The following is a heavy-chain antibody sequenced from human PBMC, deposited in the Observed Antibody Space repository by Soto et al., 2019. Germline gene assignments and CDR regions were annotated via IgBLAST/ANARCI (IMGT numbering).Heavy chain of an antibody. Sequence: QVQLQQWGAELLKPSETLSLTCAVYGGSFSDFHWSWIRQPPGKGLEWIGEIHHRGNTNYNPSLRSRVTMSVDTSQNQFSLKMTSVTAADTAVYYCARTHYSMDVWDKGTTVTVSS. CDR3: ARTHYSMDV. J-gene: IGHJ6*03. V-gene: IGHV4-34*01. CDR1: GGSFSDFH. CDR2: IHHRGNT.